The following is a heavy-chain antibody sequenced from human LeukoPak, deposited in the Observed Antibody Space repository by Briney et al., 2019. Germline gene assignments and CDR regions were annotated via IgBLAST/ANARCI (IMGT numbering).Heavy chain of an antibody. J-gene: IGHJ3*02. CDR3: ARDPRQDAFDI. CDR2: ISSSGSTI. Sequence: GGSLRLSCAASGFTFDDYGMSWVRQAPGKGLEWVSYISSSGSTIYYADSVKGRFTISRDNAKNSLYLQMNSLRAEDTAVYYCARDPRQDAFDIWGQGTMVTVSS. V-gene: IGHV3-48*03. CDR1: GFTFDDYG.